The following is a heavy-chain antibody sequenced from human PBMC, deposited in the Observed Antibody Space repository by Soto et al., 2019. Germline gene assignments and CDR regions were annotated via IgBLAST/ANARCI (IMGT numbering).Heavy chain of an antibody. J-gene: IGHJ4*02. V-gene: IGHV5-10-1*01. Sequence: GESLKISCKGSGYSFTSYWISWVRQMPGKGLEWMGRIDPSDSYTNYSPSFQGHVTISADKSISTAYLQWSSLKASDTAMYYRARLFAQWLEISDWGQGTLVTVSS. D-gene: IGHD6-19*01. CDR2: IDPSDSYT. CDR3: ARLFAQWLEISD. CDR1: GYSFTSYW.